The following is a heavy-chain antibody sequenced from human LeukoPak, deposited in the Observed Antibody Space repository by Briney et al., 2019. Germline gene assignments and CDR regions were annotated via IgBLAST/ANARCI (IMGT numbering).Heavy chain of an antibody. CDR1: GYTFTSYG. CDR2: VSAYNGNT. CDR3: ARYLKAAAGTLIGFDY. V-gene: IGHV1-18*01. D-gene: IGHD6-13*01. J-gene: IGHJ4*02. Sequence: ASVKVSCKASGYTFTSYGISWVRQTPGQGVEWMGWVSAYNGNTNYAQRLQGRVTMTTDTSTSTAYMEVRSLRSDDTAVYYCARYLKAAAGTLIGFDYWGQGTMVTVSS.